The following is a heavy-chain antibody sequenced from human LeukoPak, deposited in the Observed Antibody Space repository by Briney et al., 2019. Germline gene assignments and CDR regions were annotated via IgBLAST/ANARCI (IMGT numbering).Heavy chain of an antibody. V-gene: IGHV4-59*01. D-gene: IGHD3-3*01. J-gene: IGHJ4*02. Sequence: SETLSLTCIVSGGSISSYYWSWIRQPPGKGLEWIGYIYYSGSTNYNPSLKSRVTISVDTSKNQFSLKLSSVTAADTAVYYCARGTSPFDYWGQGTLVTVSS. CDR3: ARGTSPFDY. CDR2: IYYSGST. CDR1: GGSISSYY.